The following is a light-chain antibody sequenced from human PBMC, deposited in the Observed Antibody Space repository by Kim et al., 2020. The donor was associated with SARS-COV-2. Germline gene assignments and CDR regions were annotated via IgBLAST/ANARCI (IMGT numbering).Light chain of an antibody. CDR3: QQYYISPLT. CDR2: AAS. CDR1: EGITNY. V-gene: IGKV1-NL1*01. Sequence: DIQMTQSPSSLAASVGDRVTMTCRASEGITNYLAWYQQRPGKAPKLLLYAASNLQSGVPSRFSGSGSGTEYTLTISSLQPEDFATYYCQQYYISPLTFGQGTRLEIK. J-gene: IGKJ5*01.